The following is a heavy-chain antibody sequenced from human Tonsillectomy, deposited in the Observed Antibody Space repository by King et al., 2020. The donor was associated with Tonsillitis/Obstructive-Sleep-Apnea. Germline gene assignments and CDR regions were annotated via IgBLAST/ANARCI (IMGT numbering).Heavy chain of an antibody. D-gene: IGHD3-16*01. V-gene: IGHV3-74*01. Sequence: VQLVESGGGLVQPGGSLRLSCAASGFTFSSYWMHWIRQAPGKGLVWVSRINCDGSSTSYADSVKGRFTIYRDNAKNTLYLQMNSLRAEDTAVYYCARENYACSDAFDIWGQGTMVTVSS. CDR3: ARENYACSDAFDI. J-gene: IGHJ3*02. CDR1: GFTFSSYW. CDR2: INCDGSST.